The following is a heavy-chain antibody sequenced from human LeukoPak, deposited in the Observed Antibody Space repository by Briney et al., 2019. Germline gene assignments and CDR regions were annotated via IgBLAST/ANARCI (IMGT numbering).Heavy chain of an antibody. Sequence: GGSLRLSCAGSGFTFSYYSMTWVRQAPGKGLEWVSYIDSSSATTYYADSVKGRFIISRDNAKNSLFLQINSLRAEDTAVYYCAGSTVWSGIFQYWGQGTLVTVSP. D-gene: IGHD3-3*01. V-gene: IGHV3-48*01. CDR2: IDSSSATT. CDR1: GFTFSYYS. CDR3: AGSTVWSGIFQY. J-gene: IGHJ1*01.